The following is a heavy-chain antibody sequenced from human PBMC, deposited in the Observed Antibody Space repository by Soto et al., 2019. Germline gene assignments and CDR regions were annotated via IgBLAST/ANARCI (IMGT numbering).Heavy chain of an antibody. J-gene: IGHJ6*02. D-gene: IGHD3-10*01. CDR1: GYSFSSYW. CDR3: ARQLMAYGLDV. Sequence: ESLKISCRGSGYSFSSYWIGWVRQMPGKGLEWMGIIYPADSETRYSPSFQGQVTISADKSISTAYLQWSSLKASDTAMYYCARQLMAYGLDVWGQGATVTVS. CDR2: IYPADSET. V-gene: IGHV5-51*01.